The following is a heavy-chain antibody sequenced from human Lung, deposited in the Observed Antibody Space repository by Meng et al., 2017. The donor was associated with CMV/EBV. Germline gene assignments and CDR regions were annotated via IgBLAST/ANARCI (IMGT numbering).Heavy chain of an antibody. J-gene: IGHJ4*02. CDR1: GGSISSSRYY. CDR3: ARHDREGDYFDY. Sequence: CTGSGGSISSSRYYWGWSRQPPGKGLEWIGSIYYSGSSYYNPSLKSRVTISVDTSKNQFSLKLSSVTAADTAVYYCARHDREGDYFDYWGQGTLVTVSS. D-gene: IGHD1-26*01. V-gene: IGHV4-39*01. CDR2: IYYSGSS.